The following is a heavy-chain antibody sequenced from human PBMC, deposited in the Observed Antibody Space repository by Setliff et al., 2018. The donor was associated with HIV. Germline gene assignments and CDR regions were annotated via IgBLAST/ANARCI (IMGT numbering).Heavy chain of an antibody. CDR2: IYYSGDT. J-gene: IGHJ3*02. V-gene: IGHV4-39*01. CDR3: TRHRGPPWDAFDI. Sequence: SETLSLTCSVSGGSITSSGYHWGWIRQPPGKGLEWIGNIYYSGDTFYNASLRSRLPLSVDTSKNQFSLKLNSVTASDTAMYYCTRHRGPPWDAFDIWGQGTMGTVS. CDR1: GGSITSSGYH.